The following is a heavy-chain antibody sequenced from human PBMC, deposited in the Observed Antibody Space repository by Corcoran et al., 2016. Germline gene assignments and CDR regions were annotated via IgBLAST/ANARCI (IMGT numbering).Heavy chain of an antibody. Sequence: EVKLVESGGGLIQPGGSLRLSCAASGLIVSSNYMSWVRQAPGKGLEWVSVIYSGGGTYYADSVKCRLTISRDNSKDTLYLQMTSLRVEVTAVYYCAREPNGGLRGMDVWGQETTVTVSS. CDR1: GLIVSSNY. J-gene: IGHJ6*02. V-gene: IGHV3-53*01. D-gene: IGHD3-10*01. CDR2: IYSGGGT. CDR3: AREPNGGLRGMDV.